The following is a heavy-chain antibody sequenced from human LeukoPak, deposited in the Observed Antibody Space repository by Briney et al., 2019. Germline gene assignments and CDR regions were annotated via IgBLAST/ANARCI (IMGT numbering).Heavy chain of an antibody. CDR1: GGSFSNYY. Sequence: PSETLSLTCTVSGGSFSNYYWSWTRQPPGQGLQWIGYIYYSGSTNYNPSLKSRVTISVDTSKNQFSLNLSSVTAADTFVYYCARGPTRYYFDYWGQGTLVTVSS. CDR3: ARGPTRYYFDY. J-gene: IGHJ4*02. CDR2: IYYSGST. D-gene: IGHD2-2*01. V-gene: IGHV4-59*01.